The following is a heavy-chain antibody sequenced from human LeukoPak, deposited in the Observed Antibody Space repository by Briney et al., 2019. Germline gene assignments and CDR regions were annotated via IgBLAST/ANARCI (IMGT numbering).Heavy chain of an antibody. V-gene: IGHV1-69*06. CDR1: GGTFSSYA. CDR3: ASGWNCSGGSCYSGDY. D-gene: IGHD2-15*01. CDR2: IIPIFGTA. J-gene: IGHJ4*02. Sequence: SVKVSCKASGGTFSSYAISWVRQAPGQGLEWMGGIIPIFGTANYAQKFQGRVTITADKSTSTAYMELSSLRSEDTAVYYYASGWNCSGGSCYSGDYWGQGTLVTVSS.